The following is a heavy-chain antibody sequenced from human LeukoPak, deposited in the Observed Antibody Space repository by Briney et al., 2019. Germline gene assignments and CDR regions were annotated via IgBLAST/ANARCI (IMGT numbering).Heavy chain of an antibody. D-gene: IGHD4-11*01. CDR1: GYTFASYD. J-gene: IGHJ4*02. CDR3: ATDQLGTVTTSPFDY. CDR2: MNPNSGNT. Sequence: ASVKVSCKASGYTFASYDINWVRQATGQGLEWMGWMNPNSGNTGYAQKFQGRVTMTRNTSISTAYMELSSLRSEDTAVYYCATDQLGTVTTSPFDYWGQGTLVTVSS. V-gene: IGHV1-8*01.